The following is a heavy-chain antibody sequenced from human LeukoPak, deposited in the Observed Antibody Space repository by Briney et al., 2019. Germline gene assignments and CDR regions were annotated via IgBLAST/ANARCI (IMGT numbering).Heavy chain of an antibody. CDR2: IYPGDSDT. CDR3: ARHRDYVPDI. V-gene: IGHV5-51*01. CDR1: GYTFTSYW. J-gene: IGHJ3*02. Sequence: GESLKIPCKGSGYTFTSYWIGWVRQMPGKGLEWMGIIYPGDSDTRYSPSFQGQVTISAAKSISTVYLQWNSLKASDTAMYYCARHRDYVPDIWGQGTMVTVSS. D-gene: IGHD3-16*01.